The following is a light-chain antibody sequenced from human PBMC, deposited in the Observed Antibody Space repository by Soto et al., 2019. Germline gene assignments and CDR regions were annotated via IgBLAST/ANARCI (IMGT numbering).Light chain of an antibody. Sequence: QSVLTQPPSASGSPGQSVTISCTGTSSDVGGYNYVSWYQQHPGKAPKLMIYEVSKRPSGVPDRFSGSKSGNTASLTVSGLQAEDEADYYCASYTRTTTLVFGGGTKVTVL. CDR2: EVS. CDR3: ASYTRTTTLV. V-gene: IGLV2-8*01. CDR1: SSDVGGYNY. J-gene: IGLJ2*01.